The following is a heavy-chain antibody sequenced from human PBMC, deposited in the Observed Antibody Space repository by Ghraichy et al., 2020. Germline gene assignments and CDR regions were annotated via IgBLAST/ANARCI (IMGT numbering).Heavy chain of an antibody. CDR2: IYYSGST. V-gene: IGHV4-39*01. CDR3: ARLAVPGHSSGNWFDP. CDR1: GGSISSSSYY. J-gene: IGHJ5*02. Sequence: SETLSLTCTVSGGSISSSSYYWGWIRQPPGKGLEWIGSIYYSGSTYYNPSLKSRVTISVDTSKNQFSLKLSSVTAADTAVYYCARLAVPGHSSGNWFDPWGQGTLVTVSS. D-gene: IGHD6-19*01.